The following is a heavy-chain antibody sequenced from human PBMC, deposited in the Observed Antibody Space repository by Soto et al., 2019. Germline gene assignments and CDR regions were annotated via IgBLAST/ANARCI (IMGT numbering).Heavy chain of an antibody. Sequence: QVQLVQSGAEVKKPGASVKVSCKASGYTFTSYGISWVRQAPGQGLEGMGWISAYNGNTNYAQKLQGRVTMTTDTSTSTAYMELRSLRSDDTAVYYCARDIVVVVAAKHYDAFDIWGQGTMVTVSS. CDR1: GYTFTSYG. J-gene: IGHJ3*02. V-gene: IGHV1-18*01. CDR2: ISAYNGNT. CDR3: ARDIVVVVAAKHYDAFDI. D-gene: IGHD2-15*01.